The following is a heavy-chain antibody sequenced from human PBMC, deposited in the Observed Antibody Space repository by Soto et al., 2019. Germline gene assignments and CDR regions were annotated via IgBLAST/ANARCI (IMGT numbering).Heavy chain of an antibody. D-gene: IGHD3-3*01. CDR3: ATQPFRHYDFWSGYYSPYYHMDV. CDR2: MNPNSGNT. J-gene: IGHJ6*03. V-gene: IGHV1-8*01. Sequence: ASVKVSCKASGYTFTSYDINWVRQATGQGLEWMGWMNPNSGNTGYAQKFQGRVTMTRNTSISTAYMELSSLRSEDTAVYYCATQPFRHYDFWSGYYSPYYHMDVWGKGTTVTVSS. CDR1: GYTFTSYD.